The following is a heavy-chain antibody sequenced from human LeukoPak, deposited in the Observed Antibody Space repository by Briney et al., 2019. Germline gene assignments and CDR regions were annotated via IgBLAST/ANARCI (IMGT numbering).Heavy chain of an antibody. V-gene: IGHV1-2*02. Sequence: GASVKVSCKASGYTFTGYYMHWVRQAPGQGLEWMGWINPNSGGTNYAQKFQGRVTMTRDTSISTAYMELSRLRSDDTAVYYCARDVDGSGSYSAITNDYWGQGTLVTVSS. CDR1: GYTFTGYY. CDR2: INPNSGGT. J-gene: IGHJ4*02. D-gene: IGHD3-10*01. CDR3: ARDVDGSGSYSAITNDY.